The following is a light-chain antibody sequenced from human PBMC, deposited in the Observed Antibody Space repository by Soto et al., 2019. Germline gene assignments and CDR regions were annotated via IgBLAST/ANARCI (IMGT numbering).Light chain of an antibody. Sequence: TQSPSSLSASVGDTVTLSCWASRSVGKNYLAWYQQKPGQAPRLLIYDASVRATGISDRFSGSGSGTDFTLTIGRLEPEDFAVYYCHQYANSPLTFGQGTRLEIK. J-gene: IGKJ5*01. CDR3: HQYANSPLT. V-gene: IGKV3-20*01. CDR1: RSVGKNY. CDR2: DAS.